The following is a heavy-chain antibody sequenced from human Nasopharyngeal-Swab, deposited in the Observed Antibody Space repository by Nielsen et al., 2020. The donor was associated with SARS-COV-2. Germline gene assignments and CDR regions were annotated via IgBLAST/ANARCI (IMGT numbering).Heavy chain of an antibody. D-gene: IGHD6-19*01. CDR1: GFTFSGYP. V-gene: IGHV3-30*04. Sequence: GESLKISCAASGFTFSGYPMHWVRQPPGKGLEWVAVISHDGSNKYYADSVKGRFTISRDNSRNALYLQMNSPRTEDTAVYYCAREWYTSDWYCPGYWGQGTLVTVSS. CDR3: AREWYTSDWYCPGY. CDR2: ISHDGSNK. J-gene: IGHJ4*02.